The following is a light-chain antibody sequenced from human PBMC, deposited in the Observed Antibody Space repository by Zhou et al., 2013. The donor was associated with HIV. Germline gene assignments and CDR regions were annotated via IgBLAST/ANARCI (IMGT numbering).Light chain of an antibody. CDR3: QQSYSFPA. V-gene: IGKV1-39*01. CDR1: QTIKNY. Sequence: DIQMTQSPSSLSAAVGDRITITCRASQTIKNYLNWYQHKPGQAPKLLVFVATNLQSGVPVRFSGSGSGTDFTLSITSLQPEDSATYYCQQSYSFPAFGQGTKVEIK. J-gene: IGKJ1*01. CDR2: VAT.